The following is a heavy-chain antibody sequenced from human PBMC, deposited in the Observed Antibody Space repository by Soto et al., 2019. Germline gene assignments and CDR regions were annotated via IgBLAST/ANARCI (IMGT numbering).Heavy chain of an antibody. D-gene: IGHD4-4*01. CDR3: VKDRIETYSFDF. V-gene: IGHV3-64D*08. J-gene: IGHJ4*02. Sequence: GGSLRLSCSASGFTFSIESMHWVRQAPGKGLEYVSSLTADGRWTHYADSVKGRFTISRDNSENTLYLQMSSLRAEDTALYYCVKDRIETYSFDFWGQGTLVTVSS. CDR1: GFTFSIES. CDR2: LTADGRWT.